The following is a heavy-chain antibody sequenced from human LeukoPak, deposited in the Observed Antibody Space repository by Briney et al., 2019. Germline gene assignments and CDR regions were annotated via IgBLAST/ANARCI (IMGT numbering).Heavy chain of an antibody. V-gene: IGHV4-34*01. CDR3: ARVSYDYYYYYMDV. J-gene: IGHJ6*03. Sequence: SETLSLSCAVYGGSFSGYYWSWIRQPPGKGLEWIGEINHSGSTNYNPSLKSRVTISVDTSKNQFSLKLSSVTAADTAVYYCARVSYDYYYYYMDVWGTGTTVTVSS. CDR2: INHSGST. CDR1: GGSFSGYY.